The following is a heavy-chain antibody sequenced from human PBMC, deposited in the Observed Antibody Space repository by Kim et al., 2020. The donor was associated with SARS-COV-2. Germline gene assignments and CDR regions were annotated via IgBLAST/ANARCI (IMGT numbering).Heavy chain of an antibody. CDR3: ARENAWAYFPGIAAAVWFDP. V-gene: IGHV4-59*01. D-gene: IGHD6-13*01. J-gene: IGHJ5*02. CDR1: GGSISSYY. CDR2: IYYSGST. Sequence: SETLSLTCTVSGGSISSYYWSWIRQPPGKGLEWIGYIYYSGSTNYNPSLKSRVTISVDTSKNQFSLKLSSVTAADTAVYYCARENAWAYFPGIAAAVWFDPWGQGTLVTVSS.